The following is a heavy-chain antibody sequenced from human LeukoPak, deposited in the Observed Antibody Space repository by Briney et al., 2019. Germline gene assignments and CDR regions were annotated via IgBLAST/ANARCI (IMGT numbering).Heavy chain of an antibody. D-gene: IGHD2-15*01. CDR3: ARRAGGGAFDY. J-gene: IGHJ4*02. V-gene: IGHV1-46*01. CDR2: INPSDDST. Sequence: ASVKVSCKASGYTFISYYINWVRQAPGQGLEWMGIINPSDDSTNYAQKFQGRVTMTRDTSTTTVFMELSSLRSEDTAVFYCARRAGGGAFDYWGQGTLVTVSS. CDR1: GYTFISYY.